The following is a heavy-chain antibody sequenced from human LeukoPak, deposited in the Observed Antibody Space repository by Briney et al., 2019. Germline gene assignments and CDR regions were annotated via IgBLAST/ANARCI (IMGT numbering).Heavy chain of an antibody. V-gene: IGHV4-61*02. Sequence: PSQTLSLTCTVSGGSISSGSYYWSWLRQPAGMGLEWIGRIYTSGSINYNPSLKSRVTIPVDTSKNQFSLRLSSVTAADTAVYYCASHPRGFGELPGGHWGQGTLVTVSS. CDR2: IYTSGSI. D-gene: IGHD3-10*01. J-gene: IGHJ4*02. CDR1: GGSISSGSYY. CDR3: ASHPRGFGELPGGH.